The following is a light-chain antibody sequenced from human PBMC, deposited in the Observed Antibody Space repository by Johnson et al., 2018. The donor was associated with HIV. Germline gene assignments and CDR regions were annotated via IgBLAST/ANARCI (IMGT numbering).Light chain of an antibody. J-gene: IGLJ1*01. CDR1: SANIGDNS. V-gene: IGLV1-51*02. CDR2: ENN. Sequence: QSVLTQPPSVSAAPGQKVTISCSGSSANIGDNSVSWYQQLPGTAPKLLIYENNKRPSGIPDRFSGSKSGTSATLGITGLQTGDEADYYCGTWDSSLSALYVFGTGTKVTGL. CDR3: GTWDSSLSALYV.